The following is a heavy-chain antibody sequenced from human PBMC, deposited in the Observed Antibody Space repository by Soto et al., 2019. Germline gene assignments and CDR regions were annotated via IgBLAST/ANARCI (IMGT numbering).Heavy chain of an antibody. V-gene: IGHV1-69*12. J-gene: IGHJ6*02. Sequence: VQLVQSGAEVKKPGSSVKVSCKASGGTFSSYAISWVRQAPGQGLEWMGGIIPIFGTANYAQKFQGRVTITADESTSTAYMELSSLRSEDTAVYYCARVYCISTSCYYYYYGMDVWGQGTTVTVSS. CDR3: ARVYCISTSCYYYYYGMDV. D-gene: IGHD2-2*01. CDR2: IIPIFGTA. CDR1: GGTFSSYA.